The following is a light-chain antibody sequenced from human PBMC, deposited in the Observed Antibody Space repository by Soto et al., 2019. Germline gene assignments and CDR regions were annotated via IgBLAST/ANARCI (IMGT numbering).Light chain of an antibody. CDR2: TDN. V-gene: IGLV1-44*01. J-gene: IGLJ1*01. CDR1: SSNIGSGT. Sequence: QSVLTQPPSASGTHGQRVTFSCSGSSSNIGSGTVKWDQQLPGTAPKLLIYTDNQLPSGVPDRFSGSKYGTSASLAISGLQSEDELDYDCASWDLTMNGLYVFGTATKVTLL. CDR3: ASWDLTMNGLYV.